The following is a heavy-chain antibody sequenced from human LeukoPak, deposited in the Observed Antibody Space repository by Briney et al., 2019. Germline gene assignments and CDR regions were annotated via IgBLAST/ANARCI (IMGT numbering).Heavy chain of an antibody. CDR3: ARGYCSGGSCLFDY. CDR2: TYYSGST. V-gene: IGHV4-59*01. CDR1: GGSISSYY. J-gene: IGHJ4*02. D-gene: IGHD2-15*01. Sequence: SETLSLTCTVSGGSISSYYWSWLRQPPGKGLEWIGYTYYSGSTNYNPSLKSRVTISVDTSKNQFSLKLSSVTAADTAVYYCARGYCSGGSCLFDYWGQGTLVTVSS.